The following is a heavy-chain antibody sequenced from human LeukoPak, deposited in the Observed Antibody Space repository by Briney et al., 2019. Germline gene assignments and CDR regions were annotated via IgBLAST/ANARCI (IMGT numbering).Heavy chain of an antibody. J-gene: IGHJ4*02. CDR3: AKRATAAGTPYYFDY. CDR2: IRYDGSNK. Sequence: GGPLRLSCAASGFTFSSYGMHWVRQAPGKGLEWVAFIRYDGSNKYYADSVKGRFTISRDNSKNTLYLQMNSLRAEDTAVYYCAKRATAAGTPYYFDYWGQGTLVTVSS. V-gene: IGHV3-30*02. CDR1: GFTFSSYG. D-gene: IGHD6-13*01.